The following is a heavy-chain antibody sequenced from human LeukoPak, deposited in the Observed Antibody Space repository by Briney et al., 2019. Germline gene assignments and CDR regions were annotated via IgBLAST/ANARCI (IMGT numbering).Heavy chain of an antibody. CDR3: ARAPTSEQQLQFDY. J-gene: IGHJ4*02. CDR1: VFTFSRYS. CDR2: ISSSSNYI. V-gene: IGHV3-21*01. Sequence: GGSLSLSCTASVFTFSRYSMNCIRQAAGKGLERVSSISSSSNYIYYADSVKGRFTISRDNAKNSLYLQMNSLRTEDTAVYYCARAPTSEQQLQFDYWGQGTLVTVSS. D-gene: IGHD6-13*01.